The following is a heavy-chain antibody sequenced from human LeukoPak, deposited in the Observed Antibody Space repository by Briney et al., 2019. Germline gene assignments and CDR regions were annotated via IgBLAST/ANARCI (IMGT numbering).Heavy chain of an antibody. CDR3: ATYRNELRYFDWLSNYYYYGMDV. CDR1: GYTLTELS. D-gene: IGHD3-9*01. J-gene: IGHJ6*02. Sequence: ASVKVSCKVSGYTLTELSMHWERQAPGKGLEWMGGFDPEDGETIYAQKFQGRVTMTEDTSTDTAYMELSSLRSEDTAVYYCATYRNELRYFDWLSNYYYYGMDVWGQGTTVTVSS. V-gene: IGHV1-24*01. CDR2: FDPEDGET.